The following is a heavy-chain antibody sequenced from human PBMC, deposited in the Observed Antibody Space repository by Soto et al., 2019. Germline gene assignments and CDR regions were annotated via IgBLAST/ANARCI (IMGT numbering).Heavy chain of an antibody. Sequence: EVQLLESGGGLVQPGGSLRLSCAASGFTFSSYAMSWVRQAPGKGLEWVSAISGSGGSTYYADSVKGRFTISRDNSKNTLYLQMNSLRAEDTAVYDCAKDLRDYYGSGSFFDYWGQGTLVTVSS. CDR1: GFTFSSYA. CDR2: ISGSGGST. J-gene: IGHJ4*02. V-gene: IGHV3-23*01. CDR3: AKDLRDYYGSGSFFDY. D-gene: IGHD3-10*01.